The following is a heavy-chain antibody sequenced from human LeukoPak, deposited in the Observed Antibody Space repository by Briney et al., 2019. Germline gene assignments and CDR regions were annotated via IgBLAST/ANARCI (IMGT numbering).Heavy chain of an antibody. CDR3: ARDSSPSMVRGVIIDY. CDR1: GYTFTSYG. V-gene: IGHV1-18*01. J-gene: IGHJ4*02. D-gene: IGHD3-10*01. CDR2: ISAYNGNT. Sequence: ASVKVSCKASGYTFTSYGISWVRQAPGQGLEWMGWISAYNGNTNYAQKLQGRVTMTTDTSTSTAYMELRSLRSDDTAVYYCARDSSPSMVRGVIIDYWGQGTLVTVSS.